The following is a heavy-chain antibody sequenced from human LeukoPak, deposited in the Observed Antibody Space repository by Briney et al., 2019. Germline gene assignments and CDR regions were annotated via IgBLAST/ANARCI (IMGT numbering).Heavy chain of an antibody. Sequence: SETLSLTCTVSGGSMKGYSWNWIRRPAGKDLNGIGGTFNSGSTKYNPSLKSRVTMSVDTSKNQFSLKLSSVTAADTAVYYCAREEGSSTSYYYYYMDVWGKGTTVTVSS. J-gene: IGHJ6*03. V-gene: IGHV4-4*07. CDR2: TFNSGST. D-gene: IGHD2-2*01. CDR3: AREEGSSTSYYYYYMDV. CDR1: GGSMKGYS.